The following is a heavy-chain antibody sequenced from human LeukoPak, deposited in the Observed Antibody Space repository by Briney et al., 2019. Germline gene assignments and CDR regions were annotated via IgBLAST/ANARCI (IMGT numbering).Heavy chain of an antibody. V-gene: IGHV1-18*01. CDR1: GYTFTSYG. D-gene: IGHD3-10*01. Sequence: ASVKVSCKASGYTFTSYGISWVRQAPGQGLEWMGWISAYNGNTNYAQKLQGRVTMTTDTSTSTAYMELRSLRSDDTAVYYCARDRQGVTRVPVIDPWGRGTLVTVSS. J-gene: IGHJ5*02. CDR3: ARDRQGVTRVPVIDP. CDR2: ISAYNGNT.